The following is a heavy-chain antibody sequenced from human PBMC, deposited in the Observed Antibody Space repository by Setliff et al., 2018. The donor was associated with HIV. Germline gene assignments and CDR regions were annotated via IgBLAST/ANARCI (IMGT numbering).Heavy chain of an antibody. Sequence: ASVKVSCKASGYAFGSYDIRWVRQVSGQGLEWVAWMNPTSGNTGSAQRFQGRVAMTRNTSITTAYLEVKSLNHDDTAIYYCARRFGYSYGFWFFEDWGQGTRVTVSS. CDR1: GYAFGSYD. J-gene: IGHJ4*02. V-gene: IGHV1-8*02. D-gene: IGHD5-12*01. CDR2: MNPTSGNT. CDR3: ARRFGYSYGFWFFED.